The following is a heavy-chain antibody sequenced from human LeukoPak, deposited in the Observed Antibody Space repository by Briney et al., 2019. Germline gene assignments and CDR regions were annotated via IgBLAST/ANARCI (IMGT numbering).Heavy chain of an antibody. Sequence: GASVRVSCKASGYTFTGNYMHWVRQPPGQGLEWMGWINPNSGVTNYAQEFQGRVTMTTDTSISTAYMELSRLRSDDTAVYYCARGINYYDGRGPYDVFDIWGQGTMVTVSS. D-gene: IGHD3-22*01. CDR3: ARGINYYDGRGPYDVFDI. CDR2: INPNSGVT. V-gene: IGHV1-2*02. CDR1: GYTFTGNY. J-gene: IGHJ3*02.